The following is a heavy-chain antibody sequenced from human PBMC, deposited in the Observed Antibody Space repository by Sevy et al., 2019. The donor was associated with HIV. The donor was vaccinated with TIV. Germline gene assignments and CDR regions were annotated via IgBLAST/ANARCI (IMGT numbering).Heavy chain of an antibody. D-gene: IGHD5-18*01. V-gene: IGHV3-48*03. CDR1: GFIFSSNE. CDR3: ARVSVDTNFYGMDV. CDR2: IGSSGSPI. Sequence: GGSLRLSCAASGFIFSSNEMNWVRQAPGKGLEWVSYIGSSGSPIYYADSVKGQFTISRGNAKNSLYLQMNSLRAEDTAVYYCARVSVDTNFYGMDVWGQGTTVTVSS. J-gene: IGHJ6*02.